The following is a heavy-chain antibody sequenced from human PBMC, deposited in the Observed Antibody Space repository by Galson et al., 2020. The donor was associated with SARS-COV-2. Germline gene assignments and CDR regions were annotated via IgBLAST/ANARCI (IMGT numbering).Heavy chain of an antibody. D-gene: IGHD3-16*01. J-gene: IGHJ4*02. CDR1: GFAFSTSA. CDR2: ISGSGGAS. Sequence: GESLKISCAASGFAFSTSAMNWVRQAPGKGLEWVSLISGSGGASYYAASVKGRFALSRDNSKNTLYLQMNSLRAEDTALYYCAKDHNYGTGVFDYWGQGTLVTVSS. CDR3: AKDHNYGTGVFDY. V-gene: IGHV3-23*01.